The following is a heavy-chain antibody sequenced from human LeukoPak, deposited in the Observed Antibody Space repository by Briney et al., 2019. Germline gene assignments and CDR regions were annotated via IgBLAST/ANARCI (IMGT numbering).Heavy chain of an antibody. Sequence: GGSLRLSCAASGFTFSSYWMSWVRQAPGKGLEWVANIKQDGSEKYYVDPVKGRFTISRDNAKNSLYLQMNSLRPEDTAVYYCARDPATTVTTYAYWGQGTLVTVSS. V-gene: IGHV3-7*01. CDR3: ARDPATTVTTYAY. CDR2: IKQDGSEK. D-gene: IGHD4-17*01. CDR1: GFTFSSYW. J-gene: IGHJ4*02.